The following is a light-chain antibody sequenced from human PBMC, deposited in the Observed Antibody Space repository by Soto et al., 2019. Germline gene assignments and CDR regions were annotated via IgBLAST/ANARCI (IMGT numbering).Light chain of an antibody. J-gene: IGKJ1*01. CDR2: DAS. V-gene: IGKV3-20*01. CDR3: HQYGSSPST. CDR1: QKXSSRY. Sequence: EIVLRESTGTLSLSPGERATLXXSASQKXSSRYLSWXLQKPVQSXSXLTYDASIRATGIPARFSGSGYGTDFTLTISYLEPDDFAVYYCHQYGSSPSTFGQGTKV.